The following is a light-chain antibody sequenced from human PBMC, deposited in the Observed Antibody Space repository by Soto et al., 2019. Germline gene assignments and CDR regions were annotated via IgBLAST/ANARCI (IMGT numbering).Light chain of an antibody. J-gene: IGLJ1*01. CDR1: SSNIGAGYD. V-gene: IGLV1-40*01. Sequence: QSVLTQPPSVSGAPGQRVTISCTGSSSNIGAGYDVHWYQQLPGIAPKLLIYGNSNRPSGVPDRFSGSKSGTSASLAITGLQAEDEADYDCQSYDSSLTSYVFGTGTKLTVL. CDR3: QSYDSSLTSYV. CDR2: GNS.